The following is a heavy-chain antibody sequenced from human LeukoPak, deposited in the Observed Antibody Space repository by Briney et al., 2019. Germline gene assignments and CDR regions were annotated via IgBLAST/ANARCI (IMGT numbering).Heavy chain of an antibody. D-gene: IGHD3-9*01. CDR1: GYTLTELS. J-gene: IGHJ4*02. Sequence: ASVKVSCKVSGYTLTELSMHWVRQAPGQGLEWMGWINPNSGGTNYAQKFQGRVTMTRDTSISTAYMELSRLRSDDTAVYYCAREGRYFDSGRDYWGQGTLVTVSS. CDR3: AREGRYFDSGRDY. CDR2: INPNSGGT. V-gene: IGHV1-2*02.